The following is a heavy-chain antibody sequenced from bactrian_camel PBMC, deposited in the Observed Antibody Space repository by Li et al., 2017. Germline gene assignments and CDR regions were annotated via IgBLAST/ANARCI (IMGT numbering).Heavy chain of an antibody. CDR3: VTDASTPGLGAARY. V-gene: IGHV3S40*01. D-gene: IGHD1*01. J-gene: IGHJ4*01. CDR2: INSGGGYT. CDR1: GFTAGSYY. Sequence: VQLVESGGELVQPGGSLRLSCAASGFTAGSYYMSWVRQAPGKGLEWVSGINSGGGYTLYADSVKGRFTVSRDNAKNTLYLQINSLKTEDSARYHCVTDASTPGLGAARYWGQGTQVTVS.